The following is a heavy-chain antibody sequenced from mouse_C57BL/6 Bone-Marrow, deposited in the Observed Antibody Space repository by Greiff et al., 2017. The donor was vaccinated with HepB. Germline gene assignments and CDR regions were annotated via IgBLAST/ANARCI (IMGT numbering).Heavy chain of an antibody. Sequence: EVQLQQSGTVLARPGASVKMSCKTSGYTFTSYWMHWVKQRPGQGLEWIGAIYPGNSDTSYNQKFKGKAKLTAVTSASTAYMELSSLTNEDSAVYYCTRSRDWDEAWFAYWGQGTLVTVSA. CDR1: GYTFTSYW. D-gene: IGHD4-1*01. V-gene: IGHV1-5*01. CDR3: TRSRDWDEAWFAY. CDR2: IYPGNSDT. J-gene: IGHJ3*01.